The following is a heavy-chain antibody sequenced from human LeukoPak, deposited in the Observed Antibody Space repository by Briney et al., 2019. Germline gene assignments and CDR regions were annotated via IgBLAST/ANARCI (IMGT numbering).Heavy chain of an antibody. CDR2: INPSGGST. D-gene: IGHD3-3*01. CDR1: GYTFTSYY. V-gene: IGHV1-46*01. CDR3: ARFKGVVTNPNYYYYGMDV. Sequence: ASVKVSCKASGYTFTSYYMHWVRQAPGQGLEWMGIINPSGGSTSYAQKFQGRVTMTRDTSTSTVYMELSSLRSEDTAVYYCARFKGVVTNPNYYYYGMDVWGQGTTVTVSS. J-gene: IGHJ6*02.